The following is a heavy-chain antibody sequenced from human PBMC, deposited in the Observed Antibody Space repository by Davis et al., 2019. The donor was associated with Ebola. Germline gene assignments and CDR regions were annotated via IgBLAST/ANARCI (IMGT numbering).Heavy chain of an antibody. CDR2: ISGSGGST. CDR1: GFTFSNYA. D-gene: IGHD4-11*01. J-gene: IGHJ4*02. V-gene: IGHV3-23*01. Sequence: GESLKISCAASGFTFSNYAMSWVRQAPGKGLEWVSAISGSGGSTYYADSVKGRFTISRDNSKNTLYLQMNSLRVEDTAVYYCARDNYWKLDYWGQGILVTVSS. CDR3: ARDNYWKLDY.